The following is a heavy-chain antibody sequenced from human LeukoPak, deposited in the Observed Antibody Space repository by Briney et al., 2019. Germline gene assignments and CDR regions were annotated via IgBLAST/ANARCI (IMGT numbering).Heavy chain of an antibody. D-gene: IGHD3-10*01. CDR3: ARDFYYGSGSSLDY. V-gene: IGHV3-48*02. J-gene: IGHJ4*02. Sequence: PSGGSLRLSCAASGFTFSSYAMKWVRQAPGKGLEWVSYISGSGNTIYYADSVKGRFSISRDNAKNSLYLQMNSLRDEDTAVYYCARDFYYGSGSSLDYWGQGTLVTVSS. CDR1: GFTFSSYA. CDR2: ISGSGNTI.